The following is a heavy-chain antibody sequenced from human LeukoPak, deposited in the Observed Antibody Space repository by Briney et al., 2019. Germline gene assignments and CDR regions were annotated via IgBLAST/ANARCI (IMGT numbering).Heavy chain of an antibody. CDR2: IYHSGST. Sequence: SETLSLTCTVSGGSVSSDFFYWSWIRQPPGKGLEWIGYIYHSGSTYYNPTLKSRVTISVDRSKNQFSLKLSSVTAADTAVYYCARAKPHSSGWYGNAFDIWGQGTMVTVSS. J-gene: IGHJ3*02. CDR1: GGSVSSDFFY. D-gene: IGHD6-19*01. CDR3: ARAKPHSSGWYGNAFDI. V-gene: IGHV4-30-2*01.